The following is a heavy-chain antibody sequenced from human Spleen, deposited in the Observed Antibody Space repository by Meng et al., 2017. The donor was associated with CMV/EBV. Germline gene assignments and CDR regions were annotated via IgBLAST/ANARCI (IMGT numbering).Heavy chain of an antibody. D-gene: IGHD3-22*01. V-gene: IGHV3-49*04. Sequence: GGSLRLSCTASGFTFGDYAMSWVRQAPGKGLEWVGFIRSKAYGGTTEYAASVKGRFTISRDDSKSIAYLQMNSLKTEDTAVYYCTRAPYYYDSSGYPMDYYYYGMDVWGQGTTVTVSS. CDR3: TRAPYYYDSSGYPMDYYYYGMDV. J-gene: IGHJ6*02. CDR1: GFTFGDYA. CDR2: IRSKAYGGTT.